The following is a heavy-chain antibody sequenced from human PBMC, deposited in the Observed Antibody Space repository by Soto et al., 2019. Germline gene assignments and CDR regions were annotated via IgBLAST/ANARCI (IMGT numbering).Heavy chain of an antibody. CDR1: GGTFSSYA. Sequence: SVKVSCKASGGTFSSYAISWVRQAPGQGLEWMGGIIPIFGTANYAQKFQGRVTITADKSTSTAYMELSSLRSEDTAMYYCATKPYSSSWYGATYYYYGMDVWGQGTTVTVSS. J-gene: IGHJ6*02. V-gene: IGHV1-69*06. CDR2: IIPIFGTA. CDR3: ATKPYSSSWYGATYYYYGMDV. D-gene: IGHD6-13*01.